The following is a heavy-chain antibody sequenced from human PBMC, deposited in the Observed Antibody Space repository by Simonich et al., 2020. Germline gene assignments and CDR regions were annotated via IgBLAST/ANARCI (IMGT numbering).Heavy chain of an antibody. CDR3: ARASRGTWWYYYFDY. V-gene: IGHV1-18*01. CDR1: GYTFTSYG. CDR2: ASDDKGNT. Sequence: QVQLVQSGAEVKKPGASVKVSCKASGYTFTSYGISWERQAPGQGLGWMGWASDDKGNTNYAQKRQGRVTMTTDTSTSTAYMELRSLRTDDTAVYYCARASRGTWWYYYFDYWGQGTLVTVSS. D-gene: IGHD2-15*01. J-gene: IGHJ4*02.